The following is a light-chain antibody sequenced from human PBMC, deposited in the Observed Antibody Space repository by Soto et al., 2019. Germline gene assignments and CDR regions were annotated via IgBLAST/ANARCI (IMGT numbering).Light chain of an antibody. CDR1: QSVSSRY. CDR3: QQYGSSPQT. Sequence: EIVLTQSPGTLSLSPGERATLSCRASQSVSSRYVAWYQQKPGQAPRLLIDWASNRATGSPDRFSGSGSGTDFILTSSRLEPEDFAVYFCQQYGSSPQTFGQGTKVDIK. CDR2: WAS. J-gene: IGKJ1*01. V-gene: IGKV3-20*01.